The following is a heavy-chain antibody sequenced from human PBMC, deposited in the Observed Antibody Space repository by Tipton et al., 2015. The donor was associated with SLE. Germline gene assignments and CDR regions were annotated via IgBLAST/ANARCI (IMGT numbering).Heavy chain of an antibody. CDR1: GGSFSGYY. V-gene: IGHV4-34*01. CDR3: ARLVVPAASYFDA. D-gene: IGHD2-2*01. Sequence: LRLSCAVYGGSFSGYYWSWIRQPPGKGLEWIGVISQSGSTNYNPSLKSRVTIPAATSKNQFSLNLSSVTAADAAVYYFARLVVPAASYFDAWGQGTLVTVSS. CDR2: ISQSGST. J-gene: IGHJ4*02.